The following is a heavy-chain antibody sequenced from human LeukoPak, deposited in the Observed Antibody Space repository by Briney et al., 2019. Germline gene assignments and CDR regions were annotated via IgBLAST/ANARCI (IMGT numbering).Heavy chain of an antibody. CDR2: IYTSGST. Sequence: PSETLSLTCTVSGGSISSGSYYWSWIRQPAGKGLEWIGRIYTSGSTNYNPSLKSRVTISVDTSKNQFSLKLSSVTAADTAVYYCAGGRSEDYYGMDVWGQGATVTVSS. V-gene: IGHV4-61*02. CDR3: AGGRSEDYYGMDV. J-gene: IGHJ6*02. CDR1: GGSISSGSYY. D-gene: IGHD5-24*01.